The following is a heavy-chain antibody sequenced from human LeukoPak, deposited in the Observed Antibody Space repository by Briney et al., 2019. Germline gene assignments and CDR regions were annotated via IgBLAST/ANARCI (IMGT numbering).Heavy chain of an antibody. D-gene: IGHD3-16*01. Sequence: SETLSLTCTVSGGSISPYYWSWIGQPPGKGLEWIGYIYYNGRTNYNPSLKSRVTISVDTSKNQFSLKLSSMTTADTAVYYCARGGSDGWFDPWGQGTLVTVSS. CDR1: GGSISPYY. V-gene: IGHV4-59*01. CDR3: ARGGSDGWFDP. J-gene: IGHJ5*02. CDR2: IYYNGRT.